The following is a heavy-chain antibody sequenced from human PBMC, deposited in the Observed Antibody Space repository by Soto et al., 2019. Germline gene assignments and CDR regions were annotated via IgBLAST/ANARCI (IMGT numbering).Heavy chain of an antibody. CDR2: IYYSGST. CDR1: GGSISSGDYY. J-gene: IGHJ4*02. Sequence: SETLSLTCTVSGGSISSGDYYWSWIRQPPGKGLEWIGYIYYSGSTYYNPSLKSRVTISVDTSKNQFSLKLSSVTAADTAVYYCAREVDSSGYYYDYWGQGTLVTVSS. D-gene: IGHD3-22*01. V-gene: IGHV4-30-4*01. CDR3: AREVDSSGYYYDY.